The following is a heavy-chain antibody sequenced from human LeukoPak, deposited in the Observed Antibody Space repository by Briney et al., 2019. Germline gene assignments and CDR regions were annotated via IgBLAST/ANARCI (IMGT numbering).Heavy chain of an antibody. CDR1: GFTFSSYS. D-gene: IGHD5-24*01. V-gene: IGHV3-9*01. CDR2: IGWDSNSI. CDR3: SKAMAAPGAFDI. J-gene: IGHJ3*02. Sequence: GGSLRLSCAASGFTFSSYSMNWVRQAPGKGLEWVSGIGWDSNSIIYADSVKGRFTISRDNAKNSLYLQMNSLRTEDTALYYCSKAMAAPGAFDIWGQGTVVTVSS.